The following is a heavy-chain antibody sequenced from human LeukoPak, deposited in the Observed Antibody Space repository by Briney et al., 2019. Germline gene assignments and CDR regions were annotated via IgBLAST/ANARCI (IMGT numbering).Heavy chain of an antibody. CDR2: MNPNSGNT. CDR1: GYTFTSYD. Sequence: GASVKVSCKASGYTFTSYDINWVRQATGQGLEWMGWMNPNSGNTGYAQKFQGRVTITRNTSISTAYMELSSLRSEDTAVYYCASSIIGMLLFFEWLPKYYYSYDVDLWAKGTTVTISS. CDR3: ASSIIGMLLFFEWLPKYYYSYDVDL. V-gene: IGHV1-8*03. J-gene: IGHJ6*03. D-gene: IGHD3-3*01.